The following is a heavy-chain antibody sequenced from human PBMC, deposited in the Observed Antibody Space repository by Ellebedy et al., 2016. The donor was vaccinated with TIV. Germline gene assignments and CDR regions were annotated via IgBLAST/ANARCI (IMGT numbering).Heavy chain of an antibody. CDR3: ARDRETWFGDPTGLDY. V-gene: IGHV3-30-3*01. Sequence: GESLKISCAASGFTFSSYAMHWVRQAPGKGLEWVTVISHDVGDEYYADSVKGRFTISRDNSKNTLYLQMNSLRAEDTAVYYCARDRETWFGDPTGLDYWGQGTLVTVSS. CDR1: GFTFSSYA. J-gene: IGHJ4*02. CDR2: ISHDVGDE. D-gene: IGHD3-10*01.